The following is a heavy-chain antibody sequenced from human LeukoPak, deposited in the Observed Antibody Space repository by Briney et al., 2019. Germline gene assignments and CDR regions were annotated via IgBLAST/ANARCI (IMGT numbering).Heavy chain of an antibody. CDR1: GFTFSSYG. Sequence: RSLRLSCAASGFTFSSYGMHWVRQAPGKGLEWVAAIWYDGSNKYYADSVKGRFTISRDNSKNTLYLQMNSLRAEDTAVYYCARSPYSYGRFDYWGQGTLVTVSS. CDR3: ARSPYSYGRFDY. J-gene: IGHJ4*02. V-gene: IGHV3-33*01. D-gene: IGHD5-18*01. CDR2: IWYDGSNK.